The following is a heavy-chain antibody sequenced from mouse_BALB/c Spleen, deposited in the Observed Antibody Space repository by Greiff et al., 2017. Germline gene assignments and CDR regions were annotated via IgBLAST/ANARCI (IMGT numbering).Heavy chain of an antibody. CDR1: GFTFSDYY. Sequence: EVMLVESGGGLVKPGGSLKLSCAASGFTFSDYYMYWVRQTPEKRLEWVATISDGGSYTYYPDSVKGRFTISRDNAKNNLYLQMSSLKSEDTAMYYCARVGDGSSFDYWGQGTTLTVSS. CDR2: ISDGGSYT. D-gene: IGHD1-1*01. V-gene: IGHV5-4*02. J-gene: IGHJ2*01. CDR3: ARVGDGSSFDY.